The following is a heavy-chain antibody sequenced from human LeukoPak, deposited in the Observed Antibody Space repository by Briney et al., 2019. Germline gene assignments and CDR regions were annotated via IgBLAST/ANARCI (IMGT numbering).Heavy chain of an antibody. Sequence: AGGSLRLSCAASGFTFSRYGMNWVRQAPGQGLEWVANINQDGSEKYYLDSAKGRFTISRDNARNSLYLQVNSLRAEDTAVYYCAELGITMIGGVWGKGTTVTISS. CDR3: AELGITMIGGV. J-gene: IGHJ6*04. D-gene: IGHD3-10*02. CDR2: INQDGSEK. V-gene: IGHV3-7*01. CDR1: GFTFSRYG.